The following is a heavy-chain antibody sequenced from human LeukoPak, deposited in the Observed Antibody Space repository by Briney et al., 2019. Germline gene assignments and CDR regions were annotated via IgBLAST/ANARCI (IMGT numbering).Heavy chain of an antibody. CDR1: GLTFSSYS. CDR3: ASVGIWYYYDSSGFPSSGY. J-gene: IGHJ4*02. CDR2: ISSFSGTI. Sequence: GGSLRLSCAASGLTFSSYSMNWVRQAPGKGLEWVAYISSFSGTIYYADSVKGRFTISRDNAKNSLYLQMNSLRAEDTAVYYCASVGIWYYYDSSGFPSSGYWGQGTLVTVSS. D-gene: IGHD3-22*01. V-gene: IGHV3-48*04.